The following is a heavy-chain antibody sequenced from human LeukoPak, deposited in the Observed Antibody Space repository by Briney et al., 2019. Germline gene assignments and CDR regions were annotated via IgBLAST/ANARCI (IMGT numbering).Heavy chain of an antibody. CDR3: ASDHPDAFDI. CDR2: ISGSGGST. Sequence: PGGSLRLSCAASGFTFSSYAMSWVSQAPGKRLEWVSAISGSGGSTYYADSVKGRFTISRDNSKNTLYLQMNSLRAEDTAVYYCASDHPDAFDIWGQGTMVTVSS. J-gene: IGHJ3*02. CDR1: GFTFSSYA. V-gene: IGHV3-23*01.